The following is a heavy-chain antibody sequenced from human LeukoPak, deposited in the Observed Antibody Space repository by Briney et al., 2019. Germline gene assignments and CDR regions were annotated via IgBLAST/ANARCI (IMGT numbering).Heavy chain of an antibody. CDR1: GFTFSSYG. J-gene: IGHJ4*02. CDR2: ISYDGSNK. D-gene: IGHD6-13*01. Sequence: PGGSQRLSCAASGFTFSSYGMHWVRQAPGKGLEWVAVISYDGSNKYYADSVKGRFTISRDNSKNTLYLQMNSLRAEDTAVYYCAKGPGSSSWYYYFDYWGQGTLVTVSS. CDR3: AKGPGSSSWYYYFDY. V-gene: IGHV3-30*18.